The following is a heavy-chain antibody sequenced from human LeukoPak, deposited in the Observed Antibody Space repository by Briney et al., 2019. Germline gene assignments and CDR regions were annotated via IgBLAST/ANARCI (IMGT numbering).Heavy chain of an antibody. CDR2: IWYDGSNK. V-gene: IGHV3-33*06. Sequence: GRSLRLSCAASGFTFSSYGMHWVRQAPGKGLEWVAVIWYDGSNKYYADSVKGRFTISRGNSKNTLYLQMNSLRAEDTAVYYCAKEHAGVSSSRYDFIDYWGQGTLVTVSS. D-gene: IGHD6-13*01. CDR3: AKEHAGVSSSRYDFIDY. CDR1: GFTFSSYG. J-gene: IGHJ4*02.